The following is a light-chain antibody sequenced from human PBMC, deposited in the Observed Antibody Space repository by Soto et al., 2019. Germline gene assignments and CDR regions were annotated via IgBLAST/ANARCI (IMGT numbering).Light chain of an antibody. CDR3: QQYDNWPPLT. CDR2: GAS. Sequence: EIVMTQSPDTLSVSPGERVTLSCRASQSVSTSLAWYQQKPGQASRLLIHGASTRATGIPARFSGSGSGTEFTLTISSLQSEDFAVYYCQQYDNWPPLTFGGGTKVEIK. V-gene: IGKV3-15*01. J-gene: IGKJ4*01. CDR1: QSVSTS.